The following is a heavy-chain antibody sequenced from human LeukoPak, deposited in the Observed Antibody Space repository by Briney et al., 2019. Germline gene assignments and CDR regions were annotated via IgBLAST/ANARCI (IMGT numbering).Heavy chain of an antibody. J-gene: IGHJ2*01. CDR3: AREHSHSNWFFDL. V-gene: IGHV3-30*03. CDR2: VAKDGGHK. Sequence: GGSLRLSCVASGFTFSDYGIQWVRQAPGKGLEWVAVVAKDGGHKVYSDSVKGRLSISRDNFKKTAFLQMDSLRTEDAAVYFCAREHSHSNWFFDLWGPGTPVTVSS. CDR1: GFTFSDYG. D-gene: IGHD4-11*01.